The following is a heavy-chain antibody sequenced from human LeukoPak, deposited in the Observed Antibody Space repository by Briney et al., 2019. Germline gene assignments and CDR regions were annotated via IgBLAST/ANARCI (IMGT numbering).Heavy chain of an antibody. J-gene: IGHJ5*02. D-gene: IGHD6-13*01. CDR2: IYYSGST. Sequence: KPSETLSLTCTVSGGSISSSSYYWGWIRQPPGKGLEWIGSIYYSGSTYYNPSLKSRVTISVDTSKNQFSLKLSSVTVADTAVYYCARSSGYSSSGGLNWFDTWGQGTLVTVSS. CDR1: GGSISSSSYY. CDR3: ARSSGYSSSGGLNWFDT. V-gene: IGHV4-39*01.